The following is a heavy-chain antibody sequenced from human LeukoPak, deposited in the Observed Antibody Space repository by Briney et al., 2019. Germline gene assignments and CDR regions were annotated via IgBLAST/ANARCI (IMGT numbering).Heavy chain of an antibody. D-gene: IGHD6-19*01. CDR3: AKNDGWFHLAQ. CDR1: GFNFRDHW. CDR2: IKNDGSET. V-gene: IGHV3-7*03. Sequence: GGSLRLSCAVSGFNFRDHWMDWVRQAPGKGLQWVGHIKNDGSETYYLDSLKGRFSISRDNTNNALYLQMNSLRVEDTAVYYCAKNDGWFHLAQWGQGTLVTVSS. J-gene: IGHJ4*02.